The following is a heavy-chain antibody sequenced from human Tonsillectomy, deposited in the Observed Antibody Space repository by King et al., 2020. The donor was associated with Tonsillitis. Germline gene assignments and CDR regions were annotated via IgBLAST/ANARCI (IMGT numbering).Heavy chain of an antibody. CDR2: IRSKANSYAT. D-gene: IGHD3-22*01. V-gene: IGHV3-73*01. J-gene: IGHJ5*02. Sequence: VQLVESGGGLVQPGGSLKLSCAASGFSFSGSAMHWVRQASGKGLEWVGRIRSKANSYATAYAASVKGRFTFSRDDSKNTAYLQMNSLKTDDTAVYYCSRRDSSGYFYPWGQGTLVTVSS. CDR1: GFSFSGSA. CDR3: SRRDSSGYFYP.